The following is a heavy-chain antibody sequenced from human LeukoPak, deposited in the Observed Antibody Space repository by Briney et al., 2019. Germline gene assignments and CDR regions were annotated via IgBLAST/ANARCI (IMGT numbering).Heavy chain of an antibody. V-gene: IGHV3-30-3*01. J-gene: IGHJ4*02. CDR2: ISYDGSNK. CDR1: GFTFGDYA. CDR3: ARARHGAPKNYYDSSGYYPDY. D-gene: IGHD3-22*01. Sequence: PGGSLRLSCTASGFTFGDYAMSWVRQAPGKGLEWVAVISYDGSNKYYADSVKGRFTISRDNSKNTLYLQMNSLRAEDTAVYYCARARHGAPKNYYDSSGYYPDYWGQGTLVTVSS.